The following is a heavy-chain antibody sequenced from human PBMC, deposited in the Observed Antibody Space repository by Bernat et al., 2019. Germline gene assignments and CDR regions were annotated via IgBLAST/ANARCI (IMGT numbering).Heavy chain of an antibody. CDR3: ARSLLVTSRNDAFEI. J-gene: IGHJ3*02. D-gene: IGHD2-21*02. CDR1: GFTFSSYS. CDR2: ISRSGGSI. Sequence: EVQLVESGGGLVKPGGSLRLSCAASGFTFSSYSMNWVRQAPGKGLEWVSSISRSGGSIYYADSVKGRFTISRDNAKNSLFLQMDSLRAEDTAVYYCARSLLVTSRNDAFEIWGQWTTVTVSS. V-gene: IGHV3-21*01.